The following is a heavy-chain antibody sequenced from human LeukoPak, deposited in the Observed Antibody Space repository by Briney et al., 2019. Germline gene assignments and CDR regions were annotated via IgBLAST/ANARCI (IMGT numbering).Heavy chain of an antibody. Sequence: PGGTLRLSCAASGFTFSSYGMSWVRQAPGKGLEWVSAISGSGGSTYYADSVKGRFTISRDNSKNTLYLQMNSLRAEDTAVYYCAKKPHKLERLGYFDYWGQGTLVTVSS. D-gene: IGHD1-1*01. CDR2: ISGSGGST. CDR1: GFTFSSYG. CDR3: AKKPHKLERLGYFDY. J-gene: IGHJ4*02. V-gene: IGHV3-23*01.